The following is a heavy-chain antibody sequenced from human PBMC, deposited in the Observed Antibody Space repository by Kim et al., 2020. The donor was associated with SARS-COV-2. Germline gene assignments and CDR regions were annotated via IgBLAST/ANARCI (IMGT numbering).Heavy chain of an antibody. CDR2: IYHSGST. D-gene: IGHD1-7*01. CDR1: GGSISSGGYS. V-gene: IGHV4-30-2*01. J-gene: IGHJ5*02. Sequence: SETLSLTCAVSGGSISSGGYSWSWIRQPPGKGLEWIGYIYHSGSTYYNPSLKSRVTISVDRSKNQFSLKLSSVTAADTAVYYCARGVGLELRGLYWFDPWGQGTLVTVSS. CDR3: ARGVGLELRGLYWFDP.